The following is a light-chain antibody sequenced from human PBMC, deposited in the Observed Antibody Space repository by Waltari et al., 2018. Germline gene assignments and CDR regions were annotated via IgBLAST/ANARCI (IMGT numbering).Light chain of an antibody. Sequence: DIQMTQSPSSLSASVGDRVTITCRASQTIRRYLNWYQQKPGKAPNLLIYAASSLQSGVPSRFSGSGSGRDFTLIITSLQPEDFATYYCQESYSFTRTFGQGTKVEIK. CDR2: AAS. V-gene: IGKV1-39*01. CDR3: QESYSFTRT. J-gene: IGKJ1*01. CDR1: QTIRRY.